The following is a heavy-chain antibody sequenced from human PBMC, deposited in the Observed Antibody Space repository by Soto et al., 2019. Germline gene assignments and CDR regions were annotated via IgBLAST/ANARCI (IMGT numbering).Heavy chain of an antibody. CDR3: ARDEAVAAPKGWGYYYYYYGMDV. J-gene: IGHJ6*02. V-gene: IGHV1-46*01. CDR1: GYTFTSYY. Sequence: ASVKVSCKASGYTFTSYYMHWVRQAPGQGLEWMGIINPSGGSTSYAQKFQGRVTMTRDTSTSTVYMELSSLRSEDTAVYYCARDEAVAAPKGWGYYYYYYGMDVLGQVTTVTVSS. D-gene: IGHD6-19*01. CDR2: INPSGGST.